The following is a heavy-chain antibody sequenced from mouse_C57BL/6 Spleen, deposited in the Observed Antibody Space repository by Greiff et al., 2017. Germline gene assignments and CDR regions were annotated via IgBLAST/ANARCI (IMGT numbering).Heavy chain of an antibody. Sequence: QVQLKQSGAELVKPGASVKLSCKASGYTFTEYTIHWVKQWSGRGLEWIGWFYPGGGSIRNKEKFKDKATLTADKSSSTVYMELSRLTSEDSAVYSWARHEALGSGLRAYYFDYWGQGTTLTVSS. CDR3: ARHEALGSGLRAYYFDY. V-gene: IGHV1-62-2*01. J-gene: IGHJ2*01. CDR1: GYTFTEYT. D-gene: IGHD3-1*01. CDR2: FYPGGGSI.